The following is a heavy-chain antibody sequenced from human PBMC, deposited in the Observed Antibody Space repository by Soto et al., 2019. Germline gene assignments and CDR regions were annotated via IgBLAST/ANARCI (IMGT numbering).Heavy chain of an antibody. Sequence: EVQLLQSGGGLVQPGGSLRLSCAASGFTFSTYAMAWVRQAPGKGLEWVSTVSGGGDHTYYADSVKGRSTISRDASKNNLYLQSDSLRVEDTAVYYCAKSGFADLEYWGQGALVTVSS. CDR3: AKSGFADLEY. V-gene: IGHV3-23*01. CDR1: GFTFSTYA. J-gene: IGHJ1*01. D-gene: IGHD1-26*01. CDR2: VSGGGDHT.